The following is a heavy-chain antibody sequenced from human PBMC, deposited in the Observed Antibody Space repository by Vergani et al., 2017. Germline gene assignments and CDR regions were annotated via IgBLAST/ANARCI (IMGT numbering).Heavy chain of an antibody. CDR1: GYSISSGYY. CDR3: ARHLRQQPNDY. CDR2: IYHSGST. Sequence: QVQLQESGPGLVKPSETLSLTCAVSGYSISSGYYWGWIRQPHGKGLEWIGRIYHSGSTHYNPSLKSRVTISVDTSKNQFSLKLSSVTAADTAVYYCARHLRQQPNDYWGQGTLVTVSS. J-gene: IGHJ4*02. V-gene: IGHV4-38-2*01. D-gene: IGHD6-13*01.